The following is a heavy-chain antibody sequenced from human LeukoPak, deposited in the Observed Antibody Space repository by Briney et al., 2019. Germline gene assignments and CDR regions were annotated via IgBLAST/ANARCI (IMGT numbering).Heavy chain of an antibody. V-gene: IGHV3-23*01. J-gene: IGHJ3*02. Sequence: GGSLRLSCSASGFTFSNYGMSWVRQAPGKGLEWVSGIHGSSGSTYYADSVKGRSTISRDNSKNTLYLQMNSLRAEDTAVYYCADFDIVVVPAAIDAFDIWGQGTMVTVSS. CDR3: ADFDIVVVPAAIDAFDI. D-gene: IGHD2-2*01. CDR2: IHGSSGST. CDR1: GFTFSNYG.